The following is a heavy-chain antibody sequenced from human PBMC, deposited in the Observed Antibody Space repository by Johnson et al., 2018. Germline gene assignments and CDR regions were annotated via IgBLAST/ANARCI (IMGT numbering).Heavy chain of an antibody. D-gene: IGHD5-18*01. CDR1: GYTFTSYD. J-gene: IGHJ6*02. Sequence: QVQLVQSGAEVRKPGASVKVSCKASGYTFTSYDIDWVRQATGQGLEWMGWMNPNSGNTGYAQKFQGRVTMTRNTSISTAYMELSSLRSEDTAVYYCAGGDTAMVIYYYGMDVWGQGTTVTVSS. V-gene: IGHV1-8*01. CDR3: AGGDTAMVIYYYGMDV. CDR2: MNPNSGNT.